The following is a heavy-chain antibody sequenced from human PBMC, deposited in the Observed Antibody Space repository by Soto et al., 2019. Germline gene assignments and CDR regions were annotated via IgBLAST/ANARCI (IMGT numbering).Heavy chain of an antibody. J-gene: IGHJ6*03. CDR3: ARRISVVAYYYYMDV. V-gene: IGHV1-18*01. CDR2: ISAYNGNT. Sequence: ASVKVSCKASGYTFTSYGISWVRQAPGQGLEWMGWISAYNGNTNYAQRLQGRVTMTTDTSTNTAYMELRSLTPDDTAVYYCARRISVVAYYYYMDVWGKGTTVTVSS. D-gene: IGHD2-15*01. CDR1: GYTFTSYG.